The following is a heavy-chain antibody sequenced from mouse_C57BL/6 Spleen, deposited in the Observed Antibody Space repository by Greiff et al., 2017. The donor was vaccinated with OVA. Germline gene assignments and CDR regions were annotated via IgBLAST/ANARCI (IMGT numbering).Heavy chain of an antibody. CDR3: ARKLSYYYAMDY. Sequence: QVQLQQPGAELVRPGSSVKLSCKASGYTFTSYWMDWVKQRPGQGLEWIGNIYPSDSETHYNQKFKDKATLTVAKSSSTAYMQLSSLTSEDSAVYYCARKLSYYYAMDYWGQGTSVTVSS. V-gene: IGHV1-61*01. CDR1: GYTFTSYW. CDR2: IYPSDSET. J-gene: IGHJ4*01. D-gene: IGHD3-2*02.